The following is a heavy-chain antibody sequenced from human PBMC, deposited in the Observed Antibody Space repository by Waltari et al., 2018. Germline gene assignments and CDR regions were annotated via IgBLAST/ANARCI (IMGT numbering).Heavy chain of an antibody. Sequence: QVQLQESGPGLVKPSETLSLTCTVSGGSISSSSYYWGWIRQPPGKGLEWIGCIYYSGRTYNNPAHKRRVTISVDTSKNQFSLKLRSVTAADTAVYYCARVSRPEYCSSTSCPTDYWGQGTLVTVSS. CDR3: ARVSRPEYCSSTSCPTDY. V-gene: IGHV4-39*07. CDR2: IYYSGRT. CDR1: GGSISSSSYY. D-gene: IGHD2-2*01. J-gene: IGHJ4*02.